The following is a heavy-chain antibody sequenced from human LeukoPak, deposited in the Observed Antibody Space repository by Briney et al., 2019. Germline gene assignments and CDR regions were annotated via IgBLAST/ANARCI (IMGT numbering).Heavy chain of an antibody. D-gene: IGHD4-17*01. CDR1: GGSISSSSFY. Sequence: SETLSLTCTVSGGSISSSSFYWGWIRQTPGKGLEWIGSVYYSGSIYYNPSLESRVTISVDTSKNQFSLRLSSVTAADTAVYYCARVGSYGDLYFDYWGQGTLVTVSS. CDR3: ARVGSYGDLYFDY. V-gene: IGHV4-39*07. CDR2: VYYSGSI. J-gene: IGHJ4*02.